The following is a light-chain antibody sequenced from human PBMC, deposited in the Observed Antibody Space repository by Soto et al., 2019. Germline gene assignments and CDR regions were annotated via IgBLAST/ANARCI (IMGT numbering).Light chain of an antibody. CDR1: QSVDRY. J-gene: IGKJ4*01. Sequence: EIVLTHSPATLSLSPGERATLSCRASQSVDRYLAWYQKKPGQAPRLLIYDTSNRATGIPARFSGSGSGTVFTLTISSLQSEDFAVYYCQQYNNWPLTFGGGTKVDIK. CDR3: QQYNNWPLT. CDR2: DTS. V-gene: IGKV3-11*01.